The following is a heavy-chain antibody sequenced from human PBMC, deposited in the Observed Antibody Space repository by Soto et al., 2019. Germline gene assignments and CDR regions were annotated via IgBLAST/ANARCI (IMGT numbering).Heavy chain of an antibody. CDR3: SRGQEFGGNSDAFDI. J-gene: IGHJ3*02. CDR1: GGTFSTSS. CDR2: ILPIFGTA. V-gene: IGHV1-69*14. D-gene: IGHD3-10*01. Sequence: QVQLVQSGAEVKKPGSSVKVSCKASGGTFSTSSINWLRQAPGKRPEWMGNILPIFGTADYAQKFRDRVTITADKSTNTAYMELRSLFSEDAAVYYCSRGQEFGGNSDAFDIWGQGTVVPVSS.